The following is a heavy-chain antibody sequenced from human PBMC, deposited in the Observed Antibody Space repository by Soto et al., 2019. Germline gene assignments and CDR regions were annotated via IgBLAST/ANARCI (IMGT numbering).Heavy chain of an antibody. CDR2: ISGSGGST. CDR3: AKDSVGITMIVVVSYFDY. J-gene: IGHJ4*02. V-gene: IGHV3-23*01. CDR1: GFTFSSYA. D-gene: IGHD3-22*01. Sequence: GGSLRLSCAASGFTFSSYAMSWVRQAPGKGLEWVSAISGSGGSTYYADSVKGRFTISRDNSKNTLYLQMNSLRAEDTAVYYCAKDSVGITMIVVVSYFDYWGQGTLVTVSS.